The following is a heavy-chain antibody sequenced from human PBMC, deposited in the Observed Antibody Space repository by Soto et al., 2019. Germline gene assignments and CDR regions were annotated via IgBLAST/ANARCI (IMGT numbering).Heavy chain of an antibody. V-gene: IGHV3-30-3*01. CDR1: GFTFSSYA. CDR3: ARDSFYYGSSGYKDY. D-gene: IGHD3-22*01. J-gene: IGHJ4*02. Sequence: LRLSCAASGFTFSSYAMHWVRQAPGKGLEWVAVISYDGSNKYYADSVKGRFTISRDNSKNTLYLQMNSLRAEDTAVYYCARDSFYYGSSGYKDYWGQGTLVTVSS. CDR2: ISYDGSNK.